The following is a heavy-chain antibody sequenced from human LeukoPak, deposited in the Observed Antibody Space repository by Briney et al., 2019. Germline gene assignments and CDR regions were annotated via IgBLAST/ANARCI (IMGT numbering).Heavy chain of an antibody. J-gene: IGHJ4*02. CDR1: GFTFSSYS. CDR3: ARDPTYYYGSGSYYLDY. CDR2: ISSSSSYI. V-gene: IGHV3-21*04. Sequence: GGSLRLSCAASGFTFSSYSMNWVRQAPGKGLEWVSSISSSSSYIYYADSVKGRFTISRDNAKNSLYLQMNSLRAEDTAVYYCARDPTYYYGSGSYYLDYWGQGTLVTVSS. D-gene: IGHD3-10*01.